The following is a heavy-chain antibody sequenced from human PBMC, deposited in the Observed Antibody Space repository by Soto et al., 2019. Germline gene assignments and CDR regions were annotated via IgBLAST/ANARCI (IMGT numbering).Heavy chain of an antibody. D-gene: IGHD2-8*01. V-gene: IGHV1-18*01. CDR2: ISPYNGNT. J-gene: IGHJ4*02. Sequence: QVQLVQSGGEVKKPGASVKVSCKASGYTFSNFGLSWVRQATGQGLELMGWISPYNGNTNYAQKLQGRLTMTTDTSTSTAYMELRSLRSDDTAVYYCARDRLGVSVTGGGFDSWGQGTLVTVSS. CDR1: GYTFSNFG. CDR3: ARDRLGVSVTGGGFDS.